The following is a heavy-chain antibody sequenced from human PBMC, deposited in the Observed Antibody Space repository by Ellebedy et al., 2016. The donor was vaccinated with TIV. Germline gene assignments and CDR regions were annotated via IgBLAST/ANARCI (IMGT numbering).Heavy chain of an antibody. CDR3: ARTDPWQPIDD. J-gene: IGHJ4*02. CDR1: GGSVSSTRYY. D-gene: IGHD2-21*02. V-gene: IGHV4-39*01. Sequence: MPSETLSLTCSVSGGSVSSTRYYRAWIRQPPGKGLEYIGSVYYRGTPYYNPSFKSRVTLSADTSKNQFSLNLRTVNAADTAVYYCARTDPWQPIDDWGQGILVTVSS. CDR2: VYYRGTP.